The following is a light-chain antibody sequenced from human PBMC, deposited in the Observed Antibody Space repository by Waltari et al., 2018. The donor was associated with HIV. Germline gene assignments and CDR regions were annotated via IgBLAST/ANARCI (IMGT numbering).Light chain of an antibody. CDR1: SDDIGLYNF. Sequence: QSALTQPASVSGSPGPSITISCTATSDDIGLYNFVSWYQKHPDKAPQLIIYGNTNRPSGVSYRFSGSKSDNTASLTISGLQAEDEADYYCSSFATSDTLLFGGGTKLTVL. CDR3: SSFATSDTLL. CDR2: GNT. J-gene: IGLJ2*01. V-gene: IGLV2-14*01.